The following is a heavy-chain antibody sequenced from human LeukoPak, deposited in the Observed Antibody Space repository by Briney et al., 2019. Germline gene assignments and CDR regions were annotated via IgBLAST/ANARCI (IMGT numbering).Heavy chain of an antibody. D-gene: IGHD6-13*01. Sequence: SVKVSCKASGGTFSSYAISWVRQAPGQGLEWMGGIIPIFGTANYAQKFQGRVTITADESTSTAYMELSSLRSEDTAVYYCARHADLAAAGPQFDAFDIWGQGTMVTVSS. J-gene: IGHJ3*02. CDR1: GGTFSSYA. CDR3: ARHADLAAAGPQFDAFDI. CDR2: IIPIFGTA. V-gene: IGHV1-69*13.